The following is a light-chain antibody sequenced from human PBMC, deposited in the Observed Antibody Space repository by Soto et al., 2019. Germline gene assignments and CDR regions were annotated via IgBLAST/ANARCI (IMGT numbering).Light chain of an antibody. CDR2: EVS. CDR1: SSDVGGYNY. CDR3: SSYAGSNILYV. V-gene: IGLV2-8*01. J-gene: IGLJ1*01. Sequence: QSVLTQSPSASGSPGQSVTISCTGTSSDVGGYNYVSWYQQHPGKAPKLMIYEVSKRPSGVPDRFSGSKSGNTASLTVSGLQAEDEADYYCSSYAGSNILYVFGTGTKVTVL.